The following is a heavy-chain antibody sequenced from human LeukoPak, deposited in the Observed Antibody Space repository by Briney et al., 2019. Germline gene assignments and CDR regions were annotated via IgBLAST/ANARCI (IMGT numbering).Heavy chain of an antibody. CDR2: ISYDGGNK. Sequence: PGRSLRLSCAASGFTFSSYAMHWVRQAPGKGLEWVAVISYDGGNKYYVDSVKGRFTISRDNSKNTLYLQMNSLRAEDTAVYYCARAMSHYDSSGTYYAIPSTYWGQGTLVTVSS. CDR1: GFTFSSYA. V-gene: IGHV3-30-3*01. J-gene: IGHJ4*02. D-gene: IGHD3-22*01. CDR3: ARAMSHYDSSGTYYAIPSTY.